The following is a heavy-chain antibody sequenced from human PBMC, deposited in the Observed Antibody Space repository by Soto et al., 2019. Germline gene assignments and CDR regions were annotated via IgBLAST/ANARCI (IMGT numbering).Heavy chain of an antibody. D-gene: IGHD6-13*01. Sequence: SETLSLTCTVSGGSMSSYYWTWLRQSPGRGLEWIGYISYSGSTYYNPSLKSRVTISADTSKNQFSLRMNSLRANDTAVYYCAKHSSTFVYWGQGTLVTVSS. V-gene: IGHV4-59*01. CDR1: GGSMSSYY. J-gene: IGHJ4*02. CDR2: ISYSGST. CDR3: AKHSSTFVY.